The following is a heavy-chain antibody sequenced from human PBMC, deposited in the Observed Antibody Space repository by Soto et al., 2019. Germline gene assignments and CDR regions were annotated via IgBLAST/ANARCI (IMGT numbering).Heavy chain of an antibody. Sequence: ASVKVSCKASGYTFTSYGISWVRQAPGQGLEWMGWISAYNGNANYAQKLQGRVTMTTDTSTSTAYMELSSLRSDDTAVYYCARVEYCSGGSCYDYWGQGTLVTVSS. CDR1: GYTFTSYG. CDR3: ARVEYCSGGSCYDY. CDR2: ISAYNGNA. V-gene: IGHV1-18*01. D-gene: IGHD2-15*01. J-gene: IGHJ4*02.